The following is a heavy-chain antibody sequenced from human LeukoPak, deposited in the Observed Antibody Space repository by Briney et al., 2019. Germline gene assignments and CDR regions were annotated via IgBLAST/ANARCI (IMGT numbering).Heavy chain of an antibody. CDR3: AKDSSGATLYFDY. J-gene: IGHJ4*02. Sequence: GGSLRLSCAASGFTFSSYGMHWVRQAPGKGLEWVAFIRYDGSNKYYADSVKGRFTISRDNSKNTLYLQMNSLRVEDTAVYYCAKDSSGATLYFDYWGQGTLVTVSS. CDR1: GFTFSSYG. CDR2: IRYDGSNK. D-gene: IGHD1-26*01. V-gene: IGHV3-30*02.